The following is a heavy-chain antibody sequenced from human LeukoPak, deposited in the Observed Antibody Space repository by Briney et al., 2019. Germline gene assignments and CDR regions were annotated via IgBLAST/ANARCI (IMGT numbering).Heavy chain of an antibody. CDR1: GYTLTELS. V-gene: IGHV1-24*01. J-gene: IGHJ4*02. CDR2: FDPEDGET. D-gene: IGHD3-22*01. Sequence: ASVKVSCKVSGYTLTELSMHWVRQAPGKGLEWMGGFDPEDGETIYAQKFQGRVTMTEDTSTDTACMELSSLRSEDTAVYYCATFDYYDSSLPSYWGQGTLVTVSS. CDR3: ATFDYYDSSLPSY.